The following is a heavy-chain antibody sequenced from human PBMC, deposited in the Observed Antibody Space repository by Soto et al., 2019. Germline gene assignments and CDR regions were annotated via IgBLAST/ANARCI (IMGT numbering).Heavy chain of an antibody. CDR1: GGSISSSSYY. V-gene: IGHV4-39*01. CDR3: ASLVRDIVVVVATDAFDI. CDR2: IYYSGST. Sequence: QLQLQESGPGLVKPSETLSLTCTVSGGSISSSSYYWGWIRQPPGKGLEWIGSIYYSGSTYYNPSLKALVTISVDTSKHPFSLKLSSVTAADAAVYYCASLVRDIVVVVATDAFDIWGQGTLVTVSS. D-gene: IGHD2-15*01. J-gene: IGHJ3*02.